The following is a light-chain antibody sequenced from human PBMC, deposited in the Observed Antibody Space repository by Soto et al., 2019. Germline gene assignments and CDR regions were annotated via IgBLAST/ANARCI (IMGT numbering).Light chain of an antibody. J-gene: IGLJ2*01. CDR1: VLAKKY. CDR3: YSAADNNLI. V-gene: IGLV3-27*01. Sequence: SYELTQPSSVSVSPGQTARITCSGDVLAKKYARWFQQKPGQAPVLVIYKDXEXXXXIPERFSGSTSGTTVTLTISGAQVXXXXXYYCYSAADNNLIFGGGTKLTVL. CDR2: KDX.